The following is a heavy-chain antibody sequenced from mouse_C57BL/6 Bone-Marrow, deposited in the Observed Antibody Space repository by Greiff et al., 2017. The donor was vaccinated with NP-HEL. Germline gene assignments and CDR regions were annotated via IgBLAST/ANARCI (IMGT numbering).Heavy chain of an antibody. V-gene: IGHV5-15*01. J-gene: IGHJ4*01. D-gene: IGHD3-2*02. CDR2: ISNLAYSI. Sequence: EVMLVESGGGLVQPGGSLKLSCAASGFTFSDYGMAWVRQAPRKGLEWVAFISNLAYSIYYADTVTGRFTISRENAKNTPYLEMSSLRSEDTAMYYCARQLRLNAMDYWGQGTSVTVSS. CDR1: GFTFSDYG. CDR3: ARQLRLNAMDY.